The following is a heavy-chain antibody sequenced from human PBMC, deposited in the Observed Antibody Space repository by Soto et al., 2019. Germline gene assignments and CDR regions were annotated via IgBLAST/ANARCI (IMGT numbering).Heavy chain of an antibody. Sequence: GGSLRLSCAASGFTFSSYAMSWVRQAPGKGLEWVSAISGSGGSTYYADSVKGRFTISRDNSKNTLYLQMNSLRAEDTAVYYCATPSEYSSSTTFDYWGQGTLVTVSS. CDR3: ATPSEYSSSTTFDY. CDR2: ISGSGGST. CDR1: GFTFSSYA. J-gene: IGHJ4*02. V-gene: IGHV3-23*01. D-gene: IGHD6-6*01.